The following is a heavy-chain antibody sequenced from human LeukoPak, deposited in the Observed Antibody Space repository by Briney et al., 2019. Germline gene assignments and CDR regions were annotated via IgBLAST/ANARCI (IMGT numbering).Heavy chain of an antibody. V-gene: IGHV1-2*02. CDR1: GYIFTGYY. CDR2: INPNSGGT. D-gene: IGHD3-22*01. J-gene: IGHJ3*02. Sequence: ASVKVSCKASGYIFTGYYIHWVRQAPGQGLEWMGWINPNSGGTNYAQKFQGRVTMTRDTSISTAYMELSRLRSDDTAVYYCATLDSSGYYYVAGGAFDIWGQGTMVTVSS. CDR3: ATLDSSGYYYVAGGAFDI.